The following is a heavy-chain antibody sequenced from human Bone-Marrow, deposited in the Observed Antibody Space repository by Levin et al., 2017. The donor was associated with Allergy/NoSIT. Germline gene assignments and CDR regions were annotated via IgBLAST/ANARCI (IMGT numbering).Heavy chain of an antibody. CDR1: GASLSSSRYC. CDR2: RFFSGST. D-gene: IGHD6-19*01. Sequence: KTSETLSLTCTVPGASLSSSRYCWGWIRQSPGRGLEWIGTRFFSGSTYYSASLKSRVSISADTSKKQFSLKLLSVTAADTAVYYCAGSTYTSGWSHAFDIWGQGTVFTVSS. CDR3: AGSTYTSGWSHAFDI. V-gene: IGHV4-39*01. J-gene: IGHJ3*02.